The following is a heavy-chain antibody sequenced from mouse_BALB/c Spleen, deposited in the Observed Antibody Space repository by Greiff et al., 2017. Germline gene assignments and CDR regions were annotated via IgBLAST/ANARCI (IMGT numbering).Heavy chain of an antibody. V-gene: IGHV5-6-3*01. CDR3: ARERNGYDGNFDY. CDR2: INSNGGST. Sequence: EVMLVESGGGLVQPGGSLKLSCAASGFTFSSYGMSWVRQTPDKRLELVATINSNGGSTYYPDSVKGRFTISRDNAKNTLYLQMSSLKSEDTAMYYCARERNGYDGNFDYWGQGTTLTVSS. CDR1: GFTFSSYG. D-gene: IGHD2-2*01. J-gene: IGHJ2*01.